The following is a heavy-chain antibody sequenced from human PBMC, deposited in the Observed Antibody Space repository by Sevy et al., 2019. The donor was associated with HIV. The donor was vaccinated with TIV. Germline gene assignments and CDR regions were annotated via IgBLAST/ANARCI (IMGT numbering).Heavy chain of an antibody. V-gene: IGHV4-59*08. J-gene: IGHJ4*02. CDR1: GGSITSLY. CDR3: AGENAWGRGYS. Sequence: SETLSLTCTVSGGSITSLYWNWIRQPPGKGLEWIANIYYNGHINYNPSLKSRVTLSLDTSKNQFSLRLSSVTAADTAMYYCAGENAWGRGYSWVQATLVTVSS. D-gene: IGHD1-26*01. CDR2: IYYNGHI.